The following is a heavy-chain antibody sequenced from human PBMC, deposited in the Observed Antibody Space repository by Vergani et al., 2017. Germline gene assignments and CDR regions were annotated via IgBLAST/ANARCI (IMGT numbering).Heavy chain of an antibody. V-gene: IGHV3-21*01. J-gene: IGHJ5*02. Sequence: EVQLVESGGGLVKPGGSLRLSCAASGFTFSSYSMNWVRQAPGQGLEWVSSISTSSSYIYYADSVKGRFTISRDNAKNSLYLQMNSLRAEDTAVYYCARGLWPSVSRDGYNVNWFDPWGQGTLVTVSS. CDR1: GFTFSSYS. CDR3: ARGLWPSVSRDGYNVNWFDP. D-gene: IGHD5-24*01. CDR2: ISTSSSYI.